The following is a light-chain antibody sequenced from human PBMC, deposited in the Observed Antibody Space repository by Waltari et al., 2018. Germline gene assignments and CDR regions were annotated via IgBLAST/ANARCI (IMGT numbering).Light chain of an antibody. J-gene: IGLJ3*02. CDR2: DVR. CDR3: CSFAGTYTWV. CDR1: SNDVGRYNF. V-gene: IGLV2-11*01. Sequence: QSALTQPRSVSGSPGQSVTISCTGTSNDVGRYNFVSWYQHHPGKDPKLIIYDVRRRPSEVPDRFSGSKSDNTASLTISGLQAEDEAEYYCCSFAGTYTWVFGGGTKLTVL.